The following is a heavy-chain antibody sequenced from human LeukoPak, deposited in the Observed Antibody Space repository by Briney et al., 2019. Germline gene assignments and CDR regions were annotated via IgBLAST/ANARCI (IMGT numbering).Heavy chain of an antibody. CDR2: INPNSGGT. Sequence: ASVKVSCKASGYTFTGYYMHWVRQAPGQGPEWMGWINPNSGGTNYAQKFQGRVTMTRDTSISTAYMELSRLRSDDTAVYYCARAIAAADVGDYWGQGTLVTVSS. J-gene: IGHJ4*02. V-gene: IGHV1-2*02. CDR1: GYTFTGYY. CDR3: ARAIAAADVGDY. D-gene: IGHD6-13*01.